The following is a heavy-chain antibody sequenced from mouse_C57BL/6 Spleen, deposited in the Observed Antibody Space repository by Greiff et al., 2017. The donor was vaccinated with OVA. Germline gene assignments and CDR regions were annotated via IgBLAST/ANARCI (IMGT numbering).Heavy chain of an antibody. J-gene: IGHJ1*03. Sequence: QVQLKQPGAELVKPGASVKLSCKASGYTFTSYWMHWVKQRPGRGLEWIGRIDPNSGGTKYNEKFKSKATLTVDKPSSTAYMQLSSLTSEDSAVYYCARWNYYGSSYGWYFDVWGTGTTVTVSS. CDR2: IDPNSGGT. CDR1: GYTFTSYW. CDR3: ARWNYYGSSYGWYFDV. V-gene: IGHV1-72*01. D-gene: IGHD1-1*01.